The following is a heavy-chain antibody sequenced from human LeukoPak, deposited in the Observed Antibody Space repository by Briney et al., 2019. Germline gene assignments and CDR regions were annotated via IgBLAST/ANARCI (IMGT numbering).Heavy chain of an antibody. CDR3: AKDRGYSHGFEY. Sequence: PGRSLRLSCAASGFTFSSYGMHWVRQAPGKGLEWVAAISYDGRNKEYVDSVKSRFTISRDNSKNTLYLQMNSLRAEDTAVYYCAKDRGYSHGFEYWGQGTLVTVSS. J-gene: IGHJ4*02. V-gene: IGHV3-30*18. CDR2: ISYDGRNK. D-gene: IGHD5-12*01. CDR1: GFTFSSYG.